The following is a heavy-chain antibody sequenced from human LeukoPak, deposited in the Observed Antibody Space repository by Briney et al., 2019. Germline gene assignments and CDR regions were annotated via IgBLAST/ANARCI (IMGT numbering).Heavy chain of an antibody. CDR3: ARVDPIYGMDV. J-gene: IGHJ6*02. D-gene: IGHD3/OR15-3a*01. Sequence: ASVKVSCKASGYTFTSYEINWVRQATGQGLEWMGWTNPNSGNTGYAQKFQGRVTMTRNTSISTAYMELSSLRSEDTAVYYCARVDPIYGMDVWGQGTTVTVSS. CDR1: GYTFTSYE. CDR2: TNPNSGNT. V-gene: IGHV1-8*01.